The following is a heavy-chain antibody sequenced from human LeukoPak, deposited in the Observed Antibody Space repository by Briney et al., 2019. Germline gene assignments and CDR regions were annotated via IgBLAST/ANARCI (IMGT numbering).Heavy chain of an antibody. CDR2: INPNSGGT. D-gene: IGHD6-13*01. J-gene: IGHJ6*03. V-gene: IGHV1-2*02. Sequence: ASVKVSCKASGYTFTGYYMHWVRQAPGQGLEWMGWINPNSGGTNYAQKFQGKVTMTRDTSISTAYMELSRLRSDDTAVYYCARDAGIAAAGNGPPYYYYYMDVWGKGTTVTISS. CDR3: ARDAGIAAAGNGPPYYYYYMDV. CDR1: GYTFTGYY.